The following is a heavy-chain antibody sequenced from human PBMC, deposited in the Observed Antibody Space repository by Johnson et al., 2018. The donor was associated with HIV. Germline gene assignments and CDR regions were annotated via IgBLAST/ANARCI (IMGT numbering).Heavy chain of an antibody. Sequence: QVQLVESGGGVVQPGRSLRLSCAASGFTFSSFAMHWVRQAPGKGLEWLAFISYDGSNKYFTDSVRGRFTISRDNAKNTLYLQMNSLRAEDTAGDYCARGAAPYYYDSSGGGGFDIWGQGTMVTVSS. D-gene: IGHD3-22*01. CDR1: GFTFSSFA. V-gene: IGHV3-30-3*01. J-gene: IGHJ3*02. CDR2: ISYDGSNK. CDR3: ARGAAPYYYDSSGGGGFDI.